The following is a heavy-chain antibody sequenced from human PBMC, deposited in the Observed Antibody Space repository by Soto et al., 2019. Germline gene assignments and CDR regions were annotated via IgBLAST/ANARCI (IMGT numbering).Heavy chain of an antibody. V-gene: IGHV4-34*01. Sequence: QVQLQQWGAGLLKPSETLSLTCAVYGGSFSGYYWSWIRQPPGKGLEWIGGINHSGSTNYNPSLKSRVTIPIDTSKNHFCMKPSSVTAAATAVYYCARDKYSGSYYRRCWFDPWGQGTLVTVSS. CDR3: ARDKYSGSYYRRCWFDP. J-gene: IGHJ5*02. CDR1: GGSFSGYY. CDR2: INHSGST. D-gene: IGHD1-26*01.